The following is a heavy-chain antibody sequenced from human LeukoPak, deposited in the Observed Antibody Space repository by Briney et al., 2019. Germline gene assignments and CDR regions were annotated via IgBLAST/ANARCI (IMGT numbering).Heavy chain of an antibody. J-gene: IGHJ6*03. CDR3: ARAAYYYYMDV. Sequence: ASVKVSCKASGYTLIEYYIYWVRQAPGQGLEWMGWINPNSGGTNYAQNFQGRVTMTRDTSINTAYMELSRLRSDDTAVYYCARAAYYYYMDVWGKGTTVTVSS. CDR2: INPNSGGT. CDR1: GYTLIEYY. V-gene: IGHV1-2*02.